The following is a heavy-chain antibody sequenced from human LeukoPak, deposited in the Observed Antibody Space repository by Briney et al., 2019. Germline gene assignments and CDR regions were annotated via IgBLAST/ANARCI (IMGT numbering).Heavy chain of an antibody. V-gene: IGHV1-2*02. Sequence: APVKVSCKASGYTFTGYYMHWVRQAPGQGLEWMGWINPNSGGTNYAQKFQGRVTMTRDTSISTAYMELSRLRSDDTAVYYCAREVGFSPGVLNYWGQGTLVTVSS. CDR2: INPNSGGT. D-gene: IGHD3-10*01. CDR3: AREVGFSPGVLNY. J-gene: IGHJ4*02. CDR1: GYTFTGYY.